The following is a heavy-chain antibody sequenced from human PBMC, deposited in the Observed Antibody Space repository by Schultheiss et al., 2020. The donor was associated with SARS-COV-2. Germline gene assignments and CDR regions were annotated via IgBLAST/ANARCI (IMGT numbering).Heavy chain of an antibody. CDR2: IYWDDDK. V-gene: IGHV2-5*08. CDR1: GFSLSTHGMR. J-gene: IGHJ6*02. Sequence: SGPTLVKPTETLTLTCTFSGFSLSTHGMRVSWIRQPPGKALEWLALIYWDDDKRYSPSLKSRLTITKDTSKNQVVLTMTNMDPVDTATYYCAHLPSLYGGHYYYYYGMDVWGQGTTVTVSS. D-gene: IGHD4-23*01. CDR3: AHLPSLYGGHYYYYYGMDV.